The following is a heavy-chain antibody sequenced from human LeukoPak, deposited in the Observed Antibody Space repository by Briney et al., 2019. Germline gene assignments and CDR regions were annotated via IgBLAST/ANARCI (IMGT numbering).Heavy chain of an antibody. CDR2: ISSSSSSK. CDR1: GFTFSSYS. Sequence: GGSLTLSCAASGFTFSSYSMTWVRQAPGMGLEWVSSISSSSSSKYLADSVKGRFTISRDNAKNSLYLQMSSLRAEDTAVYYCAKDVVVAGDYYYYGMDVWGQGTTVTVSS. D-gene: IGHD6-19*01. J-gene: IGHJ6*02. V-gene: IGHV3-21*04. CDR3: AKDVVVAGDYYYYGMDV.